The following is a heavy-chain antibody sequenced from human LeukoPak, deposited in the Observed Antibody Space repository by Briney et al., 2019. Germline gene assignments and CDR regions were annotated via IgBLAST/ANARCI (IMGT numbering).Heavy chain of an antibody. V-gene: IGHV3-11*06. CDR2: ISSSSSYT. CDR1: GFTFSVYY. Sequence: GGSLRLSCAASGFTFSVYYMSWIRQAPGKGLEWVSYISSSSSYTNYADSVKGRFTISRDNAKNSLYLQMNSLRAEDTAVYYCARDHHSYGYGGAFDIWGQGTMVTVSS. J-gene: IGHJ3*02. D-gene: IGHD5-18*01. CDR3: ARDHHSYGYGGAFDI.